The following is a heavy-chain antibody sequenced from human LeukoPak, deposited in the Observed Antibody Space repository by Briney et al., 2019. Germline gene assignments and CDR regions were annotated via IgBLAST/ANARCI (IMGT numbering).Heavy chain of an antibody. Sequence: GGSLRLSCAASEFTFSSYAMSWVRQAPGTGLEWVSAISGSGGSTYYADAVKGRFTISRDNSKNTLYPQMNSLRAEDTAVYYCAMDPCGDYVGMGYFQHWGQGTLVTVSS. CDR2: ISGSGGST. V-gene: IGHV3-23*01. D-gene: IGHD4-17*01. CDR1: EFTFSSYA. CDR3: AMDPCGDYVGMGYFQH. J-gene: IGHJ1*01.